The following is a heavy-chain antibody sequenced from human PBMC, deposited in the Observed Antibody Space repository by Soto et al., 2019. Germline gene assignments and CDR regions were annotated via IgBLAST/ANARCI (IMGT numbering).Heavy chain of an antibody. CDR2: IYTSGST. CDR3: ARDSSYDFWSGYYSYYYGMDV. CDR1: CGSISSYY. J-gene: IGHJ6*02. V-gene: IGHV4-4*07. Sequence: SETLSLTCTGSCGSISSYYWSWIRQPAGKGLEWIGRIYTSGSTNYNPSLKSRVTMSVDTSKNQFSLKLSSVTAADTAVYYCARDSSYDFWSGYYSYYYGMDVWGQGTTVTVSS. D-gene: IGHD3-3*01.